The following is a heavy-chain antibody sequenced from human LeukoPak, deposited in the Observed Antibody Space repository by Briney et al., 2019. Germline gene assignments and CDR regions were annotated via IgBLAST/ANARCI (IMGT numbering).Heavy chain of an antibody. J-gene: IGHJ4*02. CDR3: ARDRSMMVRGLPDY. Sequence: ASVKVSCKASGYTFTGYYMRWVRQAPGQGLEWMGWINPNSGGTNYAQKFQGRVTMTRDTSISTAYMELSRLRSDDTAVYYCARDRSMMVRGLPDYWGQGTLVTVSS. CDR2: INPNSGGT. CDR1: GYTFTGYY. V-gene: IGHV1-2*02. D-gene: IGHD3-10*01.